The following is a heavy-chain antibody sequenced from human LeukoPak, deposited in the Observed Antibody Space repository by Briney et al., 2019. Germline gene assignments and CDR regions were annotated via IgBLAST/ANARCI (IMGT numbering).Heavy chain of an antibody. V-gene: IGHV3-9*01. CDR3: AKDLAAATPYGMDV. Sequence: GRSLRLSCAASGFTFDDYAMHWVRQAPGKGLEWVSGISWNSGSIGYADSVKGRFTISRGNAKNSLYLQMNSLRAEDTALYYCAKDLAAATPYGMDVWGRGTTVTVSS. D-gene: IGHD6-13*01. J-gene: IGHJ6*02. CDR2: ISWNSGSI. CDR1: GFTFDDYA.